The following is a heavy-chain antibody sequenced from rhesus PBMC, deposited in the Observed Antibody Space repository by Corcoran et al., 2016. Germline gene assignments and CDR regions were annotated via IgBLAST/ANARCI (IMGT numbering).Heavy chain of an antibody. D-gene: IGHD5-24*01. CDR2: ITYTSRGT. V-gene: IGHV3S5*01. CDR3: VKLGQGAYWYFDL. CDR1: GFIFSDPG. J-gene: IGHJ2*01. Sequence: EVQLVETGGGLVQPGGSLRLSCAASGFIFSDPGMTWVRQATGKGLEWVAGITYTSRGTYYTASVKGRFTISRDNAKNTLSLQMNSRKPEDTAVYYCVKLGQGAYWYFDLWGPGTPITISS.